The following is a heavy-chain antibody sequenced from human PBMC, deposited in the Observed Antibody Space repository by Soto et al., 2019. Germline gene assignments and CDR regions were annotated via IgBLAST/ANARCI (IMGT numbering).Heavy chain of an antibody. Sequence: EVQLLESGGGLVQPGGSLRLSCAASGFTFSSYGMSWFRQAPGKGLEWVSFISGSGGTTYSADSVKGRFTISRDNSKNTLYLQMNSLRAEDTAVYYCARVYSGWYDYFDYWGQGTLVTVSS. CDR2: ISGSGGTT. D-gene: IGHD6-19*01. J-gene: IGHJ4*02. V-gene: IGHV3-23*01. CDR1: GFTFSSYG. CDR3: ARVYSGWYDYFDY.